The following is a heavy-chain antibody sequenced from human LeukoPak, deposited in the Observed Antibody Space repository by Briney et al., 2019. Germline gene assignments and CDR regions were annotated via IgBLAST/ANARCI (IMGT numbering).Heavy chain of an antibody. CDR2: IIPIFGTA. V-gene: IGHV1-69*05. J-gene: IGHJ4*02. CDR3: ARTLFFGVVTRFDY. CDR1: GGTFSSYA. D-gene: IGHD3-3*01. Sequence: SVKVSCKASGGTFSSYAISWVRQAPGQGLEWMGRIIPIFGTANYAQKFQGRVTITTDESTSTAYMELSSLRSEDTAVYYCARTLFFGVVTRFDYWGQGTLVTVFS.